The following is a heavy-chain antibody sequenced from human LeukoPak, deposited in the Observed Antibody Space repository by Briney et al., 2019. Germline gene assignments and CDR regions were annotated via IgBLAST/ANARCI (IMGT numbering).Heavy chain of an antibody. Sequence: PSQTLSLTCAVPGGSISSGGYSWSWIRQPPGKGLEWIGYIYHSGSTYYNPSHKSRVTISVDRSKNQFSLELSSVTAADTAVYYCARGVEGFDYWGQGTLVTVSS. CDR1: GGSISSGGYS. CDR3: ARGVEGFDY. CDR2: IYHSGST. J-gene: IGHJ4*02. V-gene: IGHV4-30-2*01.